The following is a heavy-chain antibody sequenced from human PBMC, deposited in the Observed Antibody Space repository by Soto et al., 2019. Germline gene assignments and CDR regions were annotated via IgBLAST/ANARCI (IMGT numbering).Heavy chain of an antibody. CDR2: ISENSYHT. J-gene: IGHJ4*02. CDR1: GFAFENYY. V-gene: IGHV3-11*05. D-gene: IGHD5-18*01. CDR3: ARRYSAQDH. Sequence: QVKLVESGGGVVEPGGSLRLSCAVSGFAFENYYMTWIRQALGKGLEWLSDISENSYHTNIADSIKGRFTISRDNAKKSLYLQMDGLRVEDTAVYYCARRYSAQDHWGRGTLVIVSS.